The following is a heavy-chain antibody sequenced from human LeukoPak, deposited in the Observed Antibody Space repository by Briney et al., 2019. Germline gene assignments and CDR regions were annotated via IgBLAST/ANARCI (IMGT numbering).Heavy chain of an antibody. Sequence: PLETLSLICAVYGGSFSGNYWSWIRQSPAKGLEWIGEISHTGSTNYNPSLKSRVIMSVDTSKSQFSLNLRSVTAADTAVYYCAKTIINGKHLYWGQGTLVTVSS. D-gene: IGHD1-26*01. CDR1: GGSFSGNY. CDR3: AKTIINGKHLY. V-gene: IGHV4-34*01. CDR2: ISHTGST. J-gene: IGHJ4*02.